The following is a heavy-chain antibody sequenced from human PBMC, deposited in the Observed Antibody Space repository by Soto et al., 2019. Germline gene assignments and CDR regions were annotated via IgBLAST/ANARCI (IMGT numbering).Heavy chain of an antibody. J-gene: IGHJ6*02. CDR1: GYIFTDHL. CDR3: AREFDSGDFGLDL. D-gene: IGHD4-17*01. Sequence: GASVKVSCKTSGYIFTDHLIHWVRQSPGQGLQWVGWVHPDSGGTNVAQAFQDRVTMTADTSITTAYMELRWLRAGDTALYFCAREFDSGDFGLDLWGQGTTVTVSS. CDR2: VHPDSGGT. V-gene: IGHV1-2*02.